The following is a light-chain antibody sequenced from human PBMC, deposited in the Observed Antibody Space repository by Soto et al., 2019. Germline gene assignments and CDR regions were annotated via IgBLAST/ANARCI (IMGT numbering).Light chain of an antibody. J-gene: IGKJ1*01. CDR3: QQSYNTPLT. V-gene: IGKV1-39*01. CDR1: QTIGTY. CDR2: DAS. Sequence: IEVTQAPSSLAASLVDRVTITCWASQTIGTYVNWYRQKSGAAPELLIYDASTLQSGVPSRFRGGASGTDFTLTISSLQLDDFATYYCQQSYNTPLTFGQGTKVDIK.